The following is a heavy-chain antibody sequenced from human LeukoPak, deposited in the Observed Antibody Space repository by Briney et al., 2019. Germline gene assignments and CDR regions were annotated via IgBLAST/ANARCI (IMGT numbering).Heavy chain of an antibody. CDR2: IYYSGST. V-gene: IGHV4-39*07. D-gene: IGHD2-8*02. CDR1: GGSISSSSYY. J-gene: IGHJ6*03. Sequence: SETLSLTCTVSGGSISSSSYYWGWIRQPPGKGLEWIGGIYYSGSTYYNPSLKSRVTISVDTSKNQFSLKLSSVTAADTAVYYCARVAYWVGGYYYYYMDVWGKGTTVTVSS. CDR3: ARVAYWVGGYYYYYMDV.